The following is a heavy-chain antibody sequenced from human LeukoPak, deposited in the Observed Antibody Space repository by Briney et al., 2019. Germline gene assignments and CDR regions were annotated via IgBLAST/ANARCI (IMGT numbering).Heavy chain of an antibody. V-gene: IGHV4-34*01. D-gene: IGHD2-21*02. Sequence: SETLSLTCAVHGTSFSSFYWTWIRQSPGKGLEWIGDINQSGTTEYNPSLKTRVTMSVDTSKTQFSLRLKSVTAADTAVYYCARVHRSLYCGGDCYAFADWGQGTLVTVSS. CDR2: INQSGTT. CDR3: ARVHRSLYCGGDCYAFAD. CDR1: GTSFSSFY. J-gene: IGHJ4*02.